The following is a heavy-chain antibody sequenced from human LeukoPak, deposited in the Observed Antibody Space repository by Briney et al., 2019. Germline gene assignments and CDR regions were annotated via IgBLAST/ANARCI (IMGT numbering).Heavy chain of an antibody. CDR3: ARESDSSGYYALDY. J-gene: IGHJ4*02. D-gene: IGHD3-22*01. CDR2: IQYDGSYK. CDR1: GFTFSFYG. Sequence: GGSLRLSCATSGFTFSFYGMHLVRQAPGKGLEWVAFIQYDGSYKFYADSVQGRFGISRDNSKNTLFLQMNSLRAEDTAVYYCARESDSSGYYALDYWGQGTLVTVSS. V-gene: IGHV3-30*02.